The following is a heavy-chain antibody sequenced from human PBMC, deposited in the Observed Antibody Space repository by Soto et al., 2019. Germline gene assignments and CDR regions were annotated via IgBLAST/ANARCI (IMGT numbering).Heavy chain of an antibody. V-gene: IGHV4-59*12. CDR3: ARRDPPLSYMDV. J-gene: IGHJ6*03. Sequence: SETLSLTCTVSGGSISSYYWSWIRQPPGKGLEWIGYIYYSGSTNYNPSLKSRVTISVDTSKNQFSLKLSSVTAADTAVYYCARRDPPLSYMDVWGKGTTVTVSS. CDR2: IYYSGST. CDR1: GGSISSYY.